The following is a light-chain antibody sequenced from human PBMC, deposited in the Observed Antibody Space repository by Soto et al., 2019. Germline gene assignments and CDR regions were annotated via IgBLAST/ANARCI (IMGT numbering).Light chain of an antibody. J-gene: IGKJ1*01. CDR2: RAS. V-gene: IGKV3-15*01. CDR1: QNIYSN. CDR3: QQRSNWPQT. Sequence: IVMTQSPATLSVSPGERATFSCRASQNIYSNIAWYQQRPGQAPRLLIYRASTRATGVPARFSGSGSGTEFTLTISSLQSEDIATYYCQQRSNWPQTFGQGTKVDIK.